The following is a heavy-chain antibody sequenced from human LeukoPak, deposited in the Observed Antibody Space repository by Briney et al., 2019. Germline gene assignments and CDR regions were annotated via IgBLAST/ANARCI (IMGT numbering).Heavy chain of an antibody. Sequence: PSQTLSLTCTVSGGSISSGGYYWSWIRQHPGKGLEWIGYIYYSGSTYYNPSLKSRVTISVDRSKNQFSLKLSSVTAADTAVYYCARNPRGYYYDSSGYYDYWGQGTLVTVSS. CDR1: GGSISSGGYY. D-gene: IGHD3-22*01. CDR2: IYYSGST. J-gene: IGHJ4*02. CDR3: ARNPRGYYYDSSGYYDY. V-gene: IGHV4-31*03.